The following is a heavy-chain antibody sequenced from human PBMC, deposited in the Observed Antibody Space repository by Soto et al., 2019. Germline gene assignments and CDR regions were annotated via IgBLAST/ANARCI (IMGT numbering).Heavy chain of an antibody. D-gene: IGHD6-19*01. CDR1: VFTFSNAA. CDR3: AKLRAKSHIAVPFDY. CDR2: ITGSGGST. Sequence: PGGSLRLSCAASVFTFSNAALSWVRQAPGKGLEWVSAITGSGGSTYYADSVKGRFTISRDNSKNTLFLQMNSLRAEDTAVYFCAKLRAKSHIAVPFDYWGQGTLVTVSS. J-gene: IGHJ4*02. V-gene: IGHV3-23*01.